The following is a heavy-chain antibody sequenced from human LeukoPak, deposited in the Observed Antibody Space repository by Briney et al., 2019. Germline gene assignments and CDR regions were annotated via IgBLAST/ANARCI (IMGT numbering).Heavy chain of an antibody. CDR3: ARDHVSLGKPETRSLGYCSGGSCYPYYYYGMDV. V-gene: IGHV3-74*01. CDR2: IKSDGSRT. Sequence: GGSLRLSCAVSGFTFSSYWMHWVRQAPGKGLVWVSRIKSDGSRTDYADSVKGRFTISRDNSKNTLYLQMNSLRAEDTAVYYCARDHVSLGKPETRSLGYCSGGSCYPYYYYGMDVWGQGTTVTVSS. D-gene: IGHD2-15*01. J-gene: IGHJ6*02. CDR1: GFTFSSYW.